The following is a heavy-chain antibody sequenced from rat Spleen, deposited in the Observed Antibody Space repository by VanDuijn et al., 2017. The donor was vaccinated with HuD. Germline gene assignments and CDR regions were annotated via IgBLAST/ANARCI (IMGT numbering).Heavy chain of an antibody. CDR1: GFIFSDHN. D-gene: IGHD2-2*01. V-gene: IGHV5-7*01. CDR2: ISYDGDSF. CDR3: ARGPRGIPHWYFDF. Sequence: EVQLVETGGGLVQPGRSLKLSCAASGFIFSDHNMAWVRQAPKKGLEWVATISYDGDSFYYRDSVRGRFTISRENARSTLYLQMDSLRSEDTATYYCARGPRGIPHWYFDFWGPGTMVTVSS. J-gene: IGHJ1*01.